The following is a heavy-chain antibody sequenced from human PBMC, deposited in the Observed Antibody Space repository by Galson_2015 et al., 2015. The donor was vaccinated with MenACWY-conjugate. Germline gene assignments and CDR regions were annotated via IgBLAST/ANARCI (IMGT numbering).Heavy chain of an antibody. CDR1: GDSVSSHSAA. Sequence: CAISGDSVSSHSAAWNWIRQSPSRGLEWLGKTYYRSKWCNDYAVSVKSRITINPDTSNNQFSLQLNSVTPDDTAVYYCVREGYYFDYWGQGTLVTVSS. J-gene: IGHJ4*02. CDR3: VREGYYFDY. V-gene: IGHV6-1*01. CDR2: TYYRSKWCN.